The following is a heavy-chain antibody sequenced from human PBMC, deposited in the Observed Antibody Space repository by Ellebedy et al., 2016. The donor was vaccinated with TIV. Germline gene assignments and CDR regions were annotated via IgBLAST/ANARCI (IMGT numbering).Heavy chain of an antibody. J-gene: IGHJ5*01. Sequence: GESLKIPCTASGFTFGEYAVGWFRQAPGLGLEWVGFIRGRIHGGTTEYAASVKGRCTIARDDSKSIAYLQMNSLKYEDTAIYYCARGLVYSFDSWGPGTRVTVSS. CDR3: ARGLVYSFDS. V-gene: IGHV3-49*03. D-gene: IGHD5-18*01. CDR2: IRGRIHGGTT. CDR1: GFTFGEYA.